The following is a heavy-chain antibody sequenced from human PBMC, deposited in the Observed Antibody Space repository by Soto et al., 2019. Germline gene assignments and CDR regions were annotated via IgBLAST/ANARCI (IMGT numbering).Heavy chain of an antibody. CDR1: EFTFSHYA. CDR3: AKNPGYYYDSTGYHFDY. D-gene: IGHD3-22*01. V-gene: IGHV3-23*01. J-gene: IGHJ4*02. Sequence: GGSLRLSCAASEFTFSHYAMSWVRQAPGKGLEWVSAISYGGGTTYYADSVKGRFTISRDNSKNTLYLQMNSLRAEDTAVYYCAKNPGYYYDSTGYHFDYWGQGT. CDR2: ISYGGGTT.